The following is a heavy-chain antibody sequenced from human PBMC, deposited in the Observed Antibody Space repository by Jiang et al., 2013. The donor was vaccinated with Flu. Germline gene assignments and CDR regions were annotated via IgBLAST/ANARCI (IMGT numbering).Heavy chain of an antibody. CDR2: VYWDDDN. J-gene: IGHJ4*02. Sequence: GVGVGWIRQTPGKALEWLVFVYWDDDNRFNPSLRSRLSVIRDTSNNQVVFTMTNMDAADTATYYCAHRKVSSGSDWNGGSFDYWGQGALVIVSS. V-gene: IGHV2-5*02. CDR3: AHRKVSSGSDWNGGSFDY. D-gene: IGHD1-1*01. CDR1: GVG.